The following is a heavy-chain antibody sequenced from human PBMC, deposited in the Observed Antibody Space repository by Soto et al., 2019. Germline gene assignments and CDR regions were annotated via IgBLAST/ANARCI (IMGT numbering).Heavy chain of an antibody. J-gene: IGHJ4*02. CDR2: ISYSGST. D-gene: IGHD2-15*01. V-gene: IGHV4-59*01. CDR3: ARADPDASVGY. Sequence: SEPLSLTCTVSGGSMSSYYWTWLRQSHGRGLEWIGYISYSGSTYYNPSLKSRVTISADTSKNQFSLRMNSMIAADTAVYYCARADPDASVGYWGQGTLVTV. CDR1: GGSMSSYY.